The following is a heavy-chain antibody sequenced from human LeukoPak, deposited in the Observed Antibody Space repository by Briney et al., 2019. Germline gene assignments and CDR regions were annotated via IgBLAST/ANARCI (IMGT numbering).Heavy chain of an antibody. D-gene: IGHD6-13*01. V-gene: IGHV4-30-2*01. Sequence: SETLSLTCAVSGGSISSGHSSWNWFRQPPGKGLEWIGYIYPSGSAYYNPSLKSRVAISVDRSKNQFSLKLSSVTAADTAVYYCARLTFETGYSSSWYWFDPWGQGTLVTVSS. J-gene: IGHJ5*02. CDR3: ARLTFETGYSSSWYWFDP. CDR2: IYPSGSA. CDR1: GGSISSGHSS.